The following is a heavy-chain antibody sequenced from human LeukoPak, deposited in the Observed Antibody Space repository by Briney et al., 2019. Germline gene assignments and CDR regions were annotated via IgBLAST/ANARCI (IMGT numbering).Heavy chain of an antibody. V-gene: IGHV4-34*01. CDR1: GGSFSGYY. J-gene: IGHJ4*02. Sequence: PSETLSLTCAVYGGSFSGYYWSWIRQPPGKGLEWMGEINHSGSTNYNPSLKSRVTISVDTSKNQFSLKLSSVTAADTAVYYCARAPRYGSGSYYFDYWGQGTLVTVSS. D-gene: IGHD3-10*01. CDR3: ARAPRYGSGSYYFDY. CDR2: INHSGST.